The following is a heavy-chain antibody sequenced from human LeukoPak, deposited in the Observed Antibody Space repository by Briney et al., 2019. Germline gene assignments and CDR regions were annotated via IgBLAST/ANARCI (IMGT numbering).Heavy chain of an antibody. Sequence: PGGSLRLSCAASGFTFSSYGMHWVRQAPGKGLEWVAVISYDGSNKYYADSVKGRFTTSRDNSKNTLYLQMNSLRAEDTAVYYCAKGPGSSSWYYYFDYWGQGTLVTVSS. CDR2: ISYDGSNK. CDR3: AKGPGSSSWYYYFDY. V-gene: IGHV3-30*18. CDR1: GFTFSSYG. D-gene: IGHD6-13*01. J-gene: IGHJ4*02.